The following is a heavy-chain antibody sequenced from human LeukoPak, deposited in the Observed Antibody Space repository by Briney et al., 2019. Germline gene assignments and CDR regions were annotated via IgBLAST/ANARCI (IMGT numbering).Heavy chain of an antibody. Sequence: SQTLSPACTVSGGSISSGDYYWSWIRQPPGKGLEWIGYIYYSGSTYYNPSLKSRVTISVDTSKNQFSLKLSSVTAADTAVYYCARGTELGLQPIYYFDYWGQGTLVTVSS. CDR1: GGSISSGDYY. J-gene: IGHJ4*02. CDR2: IYYSGST. D-gene: IGHD4-11*01. CDR3: ARGTELGLQPIYYFDY. V-gene: IGHV4-30-4*01.